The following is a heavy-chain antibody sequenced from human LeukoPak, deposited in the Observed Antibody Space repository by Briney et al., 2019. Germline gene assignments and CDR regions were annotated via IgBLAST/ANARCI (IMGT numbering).Heavy chain of an antibody. Sequence: GWSLRLSCAASGFTFSNYAMSWVGQAPGKGLEGVAAISDIGGRTYYGDSVQGRFTISRDNSKNTVYLQMNSLRAEDTAVYYCAKDLGYYGSGSSFQHWGQGTLVTVSS. V-gene: IGHV3-23*01. CDR2: ISDIGGRT. D-gene: IGHD3-10*01. CDR1: GFTFSNYA. CDR3: AKDLGYYGSGSSFQH. J-gene: IGHJ1*01.